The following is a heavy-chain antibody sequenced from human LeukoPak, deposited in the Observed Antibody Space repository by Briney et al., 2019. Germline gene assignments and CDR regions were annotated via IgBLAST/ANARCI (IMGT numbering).Heavy chain of an antibody. D-gene: IGHD6-19*01. CDR1: GGSISSYY. CDR3: ARVIGGWYYFDY. Sequence: SETLSLTCTVSGGSISSYYWSCIRQPPGKGLEWIGYIYYSGSTNYNPSLKSRVTISVDTSKNQFSLKLSSVTAADTAVYYCARVIGGWYYFDYWGQGTLVTVSS. J-gene: IGHJ4*02. V-gene: IGHV4-59*01. CDR2: IYYSGST.